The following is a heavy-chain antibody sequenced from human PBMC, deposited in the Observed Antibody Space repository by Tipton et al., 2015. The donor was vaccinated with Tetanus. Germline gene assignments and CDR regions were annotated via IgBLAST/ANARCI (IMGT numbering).Heavy chain of an antibody. Sequence: AASGFIFSSYGIHWVRQAPGKGLEWVAVSWYDGTDQYYADSVKGRFTLSRDNSKNTLYLEMNSLRAEDTALYYCAREADCSGGSCFSGDFDNWGQGPQVTVSS. CDR2: SWYDGTDQ. V-gene: IGHV3-33*01. CDR3: AREADCSGGSCFSGDFDN. D-gene: IGHD2-15*01. CDR1: GFIFSSYG. J-gene: IGHJ4*02.